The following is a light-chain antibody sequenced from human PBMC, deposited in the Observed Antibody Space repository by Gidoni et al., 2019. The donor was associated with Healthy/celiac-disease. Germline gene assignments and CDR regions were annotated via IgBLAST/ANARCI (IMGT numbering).Light chain of an antibody. CDR2: AAS. Sequence: DIKMTQTPSSLSASVGDRVTITCRASQSISSYLNWYQQKPGKAPKLLIYAASSLQSGVPSRFSGSVSGTDFTLTISSLQPEDFATYYCQQSYSTPFTFGPGTKVDI. J-gene: IGKJ3*01. CDR1: QSISSY. CDR3: QQSYSTPFT. V-gene: IGKV1-39*01.